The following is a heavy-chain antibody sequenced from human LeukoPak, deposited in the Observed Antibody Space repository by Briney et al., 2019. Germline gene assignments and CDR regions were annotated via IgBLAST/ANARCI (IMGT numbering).Heavy chain of an antibody. D-gene: IGHD3-16*01. CDR3: ARDLGPTYCILDY. V-gene: IGHV3-30-3*01. J-gene: IGHJ4*02. Sequence: PGGSLTLSCAASEFTFSNQWMTWVRQAPGKGLEWVAFISYDGSNKFYADSVKGRFTISRDNSKNTLYLQMNSLRAEDTAVYYCARDLGPTYCILDYWGQGTLVTVSS. CDR1: EFTFSNQW. CDR2: ISYDGSNK.